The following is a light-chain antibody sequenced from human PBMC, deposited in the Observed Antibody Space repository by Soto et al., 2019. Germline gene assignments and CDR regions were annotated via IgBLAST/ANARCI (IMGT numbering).Light chain of an antibody. V-gene: IGLV2-14*01. CDR3: SSYTSSITLV. CDR2: EVS. Sequence: QAVLTQPASVSGSPGQSITISCTGTSSDVGGYNFVSWYQHHPGKAPKLLIYEVSHRPSGVSNRFSGSKSGNTASLTISGLQAEDEADYYCSSYTSSITLVFGGGTKLTV. CDR1: SSDVGGYNF. J-gene: IGLJ3*02.